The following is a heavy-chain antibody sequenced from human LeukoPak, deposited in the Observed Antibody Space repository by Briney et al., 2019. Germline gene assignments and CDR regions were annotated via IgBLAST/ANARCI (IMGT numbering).Heavy chain of an antibody. CDR2: INWNGGST. J-gene: IGHJ4*02. CDR3: ANVCTGYSSSWSSQDGVY. CDR1: GFTFDDYG. D-gene: IGHD6-13*01. Sequence: PGGSLRLSCAASGFTFDDYGMSWVRQAPGKGLEWVSGINWNGGSTGYADSVKGRFTISRDNAKNSLYLQMNSLRAEDTAVYYCANVCTGYSSSWSSQDGVYWGQGTLVTVSS. V-gene: IGHV3-20*04.